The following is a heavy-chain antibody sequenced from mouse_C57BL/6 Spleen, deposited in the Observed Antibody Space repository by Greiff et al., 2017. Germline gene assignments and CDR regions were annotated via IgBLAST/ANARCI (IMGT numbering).Heavy chain of an antibody. J-gene: IGHJ3*01. CDR3: ARDYYGSRGAY. D-gene: IGHD1-1*01. Sequence: DVKLVESGPGLVKPSQSLSLTCSVTGYSITSGYYWNWIRQFPGNKLEWMGYISYDGSNNYNPSLKNRISITRDTSKNQFFLKLNSVTTEDTATYYCARDYYGSRGAYWGQGTLVTVSA. V-gene: IGHV3-6*01. CDR2: ISYDGSN. CDR1: GYSITSGYY.